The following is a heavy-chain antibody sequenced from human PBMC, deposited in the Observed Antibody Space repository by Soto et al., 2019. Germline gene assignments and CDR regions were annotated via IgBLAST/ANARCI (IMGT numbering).Heavy chain of an antibody. Sequence: QVPLVQSGAGVKKPGASVTVSCKASGDTFTTYYLHWVRQAPGQGLEWLGMINPSGGGATYAQKFLGRLTMTRDTSTNTVDMELSSLISEDTAVYYCVRGGSVVVVTAPFDYWGQGTLVTVSS. CDR1: GDTFTTYY. D-gene: IGHD2-21*02. CDR2: INPSGGGA. CDR3: VRGGSVVVVTAPFDY. J-gene: IGHJ4*02. V-gene: IGHV1-46*03.